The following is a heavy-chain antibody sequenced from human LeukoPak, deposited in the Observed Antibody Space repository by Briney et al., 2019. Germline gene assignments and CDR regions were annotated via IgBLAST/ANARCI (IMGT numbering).Heavy chain of an antibody. CDR2: INHSGST. Sequence: SETLSLTCAVYGGSFSGYYWSWIRQPRGKGLEWIGEINHSGSTNYNPSLKSRVTISVDTSKNQFSLKLSSVTAADTAVYYCARGSSGWYRRIYFDYWGQGTLVTVSS. J-gene: IGHJ4*02. CDR1: GGSFSGYY. V-gene: IGHV4-34*01. CDR3: ARGSSGWYRRIYFDY. D-gene: IGHD6-19*01.